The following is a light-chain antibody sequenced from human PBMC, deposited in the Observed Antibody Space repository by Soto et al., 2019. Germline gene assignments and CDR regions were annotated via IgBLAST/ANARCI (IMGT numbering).Light chain of an antibody. CDR3: CSYAGSSTYV. CDR1: SSDVGSYNL. V-gene: IGLV2-23*01. CDR2: EGS. J-gene: IGLJ1*01. Sequence: QSVLTQXASVSGSPGQSITISCTGTSSDVGSYNLVSWYQQHPGKAPKLMIYEGSKRPSGVSNRFSGSKSGNTASLTISGLQAEDEADYYCCSYAGSSTYVFGTGTKVTVL.